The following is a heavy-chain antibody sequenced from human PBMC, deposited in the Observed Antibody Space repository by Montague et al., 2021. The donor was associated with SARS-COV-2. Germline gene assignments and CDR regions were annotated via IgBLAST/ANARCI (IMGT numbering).Heavy chain of an antibody. CDR3: ARIVVVTYSHFDL. CDR2: IYYSGTT. D-gene: IGHD3-22*01. Sequence: SETLSLTCTVSGGHYFWSWIRQPPGKGLEWIGYIYYSGTTKYNPSLESRVTISLDMSKNQLSLRLSSVTAADTAVYYCARIVVVTYSHFDLWGRGTLVTVSS. J-gene: IGHJ2*01. V-gene: IGHV4-59*01. CDR1: GGHYF.